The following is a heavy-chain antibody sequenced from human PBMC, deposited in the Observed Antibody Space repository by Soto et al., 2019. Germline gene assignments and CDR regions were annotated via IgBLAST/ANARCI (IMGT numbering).Heavy chain of an antibody. CDR3: ARDPSSYDSSGPY. D-gene: IGHD3-22*01. J-gene: IGHJ4*02. CDR1: GFTFSSYE. Sequence: EVQLVESGGGLVQPGGSLRLSCAASGFTFSSYEMNWVRQAPGKGLEWVSYISSSGSTIYYADSVKGRFTISRDNAKNSLYLQMNSLRAEDTAVYYCARDPSSYDSSGPYWGQGTLVTVSS. CDR2: ISSSGSTI. V-gene: IGHV3-48*03.